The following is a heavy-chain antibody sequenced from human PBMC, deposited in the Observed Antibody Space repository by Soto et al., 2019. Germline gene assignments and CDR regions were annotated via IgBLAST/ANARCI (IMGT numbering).Heavy chain of an antibody. CDR3: AREWRNYFDS. CDR2: IYSDGST. J-gene: IGHJ4*02. Sequence: EVQVVESGGGLVQPGGSLRLSCAASGFAVSDNYMSWVRQAPGKGLEWVSFIYSDGSTYYADSVKGRFTISRDNSENTVSLQMFSLRVDDTALYYCAREWRNYFDSWGRGTLVTVSS. CDR1: GFAVSDNY. V-gene: IGHV3-66*01. D-gene: IGHD3-3*01.